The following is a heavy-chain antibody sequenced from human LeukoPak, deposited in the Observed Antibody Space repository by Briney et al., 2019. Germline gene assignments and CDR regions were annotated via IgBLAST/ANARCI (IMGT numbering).Heavy chain of an antibody. Sequence: SQTLSLTCDISGDSVSSGSGGWNWIRQSPSRGLEWLGRIYYRSQWYNDDAVSVKGRISINPDTAKNQFSLKLSSVTAADTAVYYCASRGSYSFAFDIWGQGTMVTVSS. D-gene: IGHD1-26*01. CDR2: IYYRSQWYN. CDR3: ASRGSYSFAFDI. J-gene: IGHJ3*02. V-gene: IGHV6-1*01. CDR1: GDSVSSGSGG.